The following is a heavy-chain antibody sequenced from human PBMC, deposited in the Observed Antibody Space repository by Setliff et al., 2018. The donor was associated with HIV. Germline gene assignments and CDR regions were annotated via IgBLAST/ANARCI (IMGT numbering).Heavy chain of an antibody. J-gene: IGHJ6*03. V-gene: IGHV4-34*01. CDR2: INHSGST. CDR1: GGSFSGYY. D-gene: IGHD3-10*01. Sequence: KPSETLSLTCAVYGGSFSGYYWFWIGQPPGKGLGWIGEINHSGSTNYNPSLKSRVTISVDTSKNQFSLKLSSVTAADTAVYYCARGPRYGAWNYYYSYYYIDVWGKGTTVTVSS. CDR3: ARGPRYGAWNYYYSYYYIDV.